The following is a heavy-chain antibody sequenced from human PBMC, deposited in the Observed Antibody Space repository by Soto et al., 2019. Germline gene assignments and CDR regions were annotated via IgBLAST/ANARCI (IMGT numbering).Heavy chain of an antibody. V-gene: IGHV4-34*01. CDR3: ARALGDRATDY. CDR2: INHSGST. CDR1: GGSFSGYY. Sequence: NPSETLSLTCAVYGGSFSGYYWSWIRQPPGKGLEWIGEINHSGSTNYNPSLKSRVTISVDTSKNQFSLKLSSVTAADTAVYYCARALGDRATDYWGQGTLVTVSS. D-gene: IGHD3-22*01. J-gene: IGHJ4*02.